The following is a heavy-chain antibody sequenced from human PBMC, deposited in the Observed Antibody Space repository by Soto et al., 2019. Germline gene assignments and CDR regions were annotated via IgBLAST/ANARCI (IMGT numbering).Heavy chain of an antibody. Sequence: GGSLRLSCAASGFTFSSYSMNWVRQAPGKGLEWVSYISSSSSTIYYADSVKGRFTISRDNAKNSLYLQMNSLRAEDTAVYYCARDKGYSNYPPYYYYMDVWGKGTTVTVSS. CDR1: GFTFSSYS. J-gene: IGHJ6*03. V-gene: IGHV3-48*01. CDR3: ARDKGYSNYPPYYYYMDV. CDR2: ISSSSSTI. D-gene: IGHD4-4*01.